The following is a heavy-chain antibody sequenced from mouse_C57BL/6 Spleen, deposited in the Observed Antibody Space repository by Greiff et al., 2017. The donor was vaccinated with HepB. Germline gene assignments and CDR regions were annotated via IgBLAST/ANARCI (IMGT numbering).Heavy chain of an antibody. V-gene: IGHV14-2*01. D-gene: IGHD1-1*02. CDR2: IDPEDGET. CDR1: GFNIKDYY. Sequence: EVQLQESGAELVKPGASVKLSCTASGFNIKDYYMHWVKQRTEQGLEWIGRIDPEDGETKYDPKFKGKATITADKSSNTAYLQLSSLTSEDAAVYYCARASFTAVVPLDYWGQGTTLTVSS. J-gene: IGHJ2*01. CDR3: ARASFTAVVPLDY.